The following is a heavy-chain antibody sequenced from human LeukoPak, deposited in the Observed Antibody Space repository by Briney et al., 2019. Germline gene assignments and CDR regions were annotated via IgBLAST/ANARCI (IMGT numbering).Heavy chain of an antibody. CDR3: AGPYSGSYYTAFDI. J-gene: IGHJ3*02. Sequence: GGSLRLSCAAYGFTFSSYSMNWVRQAPGEGLGWVSSISSSSSYIYYADSVKGRFTISRDNAKNSLYLQMNSLRAEDTAVYYCAGPYSGSYYTAFDIWGQGTMVTVSS. D-gene: IGHD1-26*01. CDR2: ISSSSSYI. V-gene: IGHV3-21*01. CDR1: GFTFSSYS.